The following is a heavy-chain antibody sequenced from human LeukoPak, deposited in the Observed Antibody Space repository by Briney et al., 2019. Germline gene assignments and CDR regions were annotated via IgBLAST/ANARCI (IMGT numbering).Heavy chain of an antibody. CDR2: FDPEDGET. J-gene: IGHJ6*03. CDR1: GYTLTELS. CDR3: AIRGHYYMDV. D-gene: IGHD5-12*01. Sequence: ASVKVSCKVSGYTLTELSMHWVRQAPGKGLEWMGGFDPEDGETIYAQKFQGRVTITRNTSISTAYMELSSLRSEDTAVYYCAIRGHYYMDVWGKGTTVTVSS. V-gene: IGHV1-24*01.